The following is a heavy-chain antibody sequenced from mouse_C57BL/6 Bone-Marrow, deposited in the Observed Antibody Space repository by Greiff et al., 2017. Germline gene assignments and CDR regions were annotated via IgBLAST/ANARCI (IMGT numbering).Heavy chain of an antibody. Sequence: EVKLVESGGGLVKPGGSLKLSCAASGFTFSDYGMHWVRQAPEKGLEWVAYISSGSSTIYYADTVKGRFTISRDNAKNTLFLQMTSLRSEDTAMYYCARLGYYFFYAMDYWGQGTTLTVSS. CDR1: GFTFSDYG. D-gene: IGHD2-3*01. J-gene: IGHJ2*01. V-gene: IGHV5-17*01. CDR2: ISSGSSTI. CDR3: ARLGYYFFYAMDY.